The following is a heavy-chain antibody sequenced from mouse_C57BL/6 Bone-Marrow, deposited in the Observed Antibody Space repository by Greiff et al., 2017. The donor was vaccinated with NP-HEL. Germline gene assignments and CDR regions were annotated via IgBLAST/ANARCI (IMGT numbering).Heavy chain of an antibody. Sequence: EVKLMESGPELVKPGASVKIPCKASGYTFTDYNMDWVKQSHGKSLEWIGDINPNNGGTIYNQKFKGKATLTVDKSSSTAYMELRSLTSEDTAVYYCARYPHWDDYAMDYWGQGTSVTVSS. V-gene: IGHV1-18*01. CDR3: ARYPHWDDYAMDY. D-gene: IGHD4-1*01. CDR2: INPNNGGT. J-gene: IGHJ4*01. CDR1: GYTFTDYN.